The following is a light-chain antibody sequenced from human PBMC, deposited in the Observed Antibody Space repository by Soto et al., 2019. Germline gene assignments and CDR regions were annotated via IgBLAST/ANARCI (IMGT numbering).Light chain of an antibody. CDR1: QSISSW. J-gene: IGKJ2*01. CDR3: QQYNSYSHT. Sequence: DIQMTQSPSTLSASVGDRVTITCRASQSISSWLAWYQQKPGKAPKLLIYKASSLESGVPSRFSGSGSGTEFTLTISSLQPDDCASYYCQQYNSYSHTFGKGTKLEIK. V-gene: IGKV1-5*03. CDR2: KAS.